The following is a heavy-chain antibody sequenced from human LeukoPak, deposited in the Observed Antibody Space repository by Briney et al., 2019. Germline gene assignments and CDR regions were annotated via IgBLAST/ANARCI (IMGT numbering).Heavy chain of an antibody. CDR2: FDPEDGET. Sequence: ASVKVSCKVSGYTLTELSMHWVRQAPGKGLEWMGGFDPEDGETIYAQKFQGRVTMTEDTSTDTAYMELSSLRSEDTAVYYCATGPIVATTFDYWGQGNLVTVSS. CDR3: ATGPIVATTFDY. D-gene: IGHD5-12*01. CDR1: GYTLTELS. V-gene: IGHV1-24*01. J-gene: IGHJ4*02.